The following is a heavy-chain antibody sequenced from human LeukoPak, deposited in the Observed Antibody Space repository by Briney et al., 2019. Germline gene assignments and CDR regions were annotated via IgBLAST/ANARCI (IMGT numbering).Heavy chain of an antibody. J-gene: IGHJ3*02. Sequence: GGSLRLSCAASGFTFSGSAMHWVRQASGKGLEWVGRIRSKANSYATAYAASVKGRFTISRDDSKNTAYLQMNSLKTEDTAVYYCTRPTNKYCSSTSCPRSDTFDIWGQGTMVTVSS. CDR1: GFTFSGSA. CDR2: IRSKANSYAT. CDR3: TRPTNKYCSSTSCPRSDTFDI. D-gene: IGHD2-2*01. V-gene: IGHV3-73*01.